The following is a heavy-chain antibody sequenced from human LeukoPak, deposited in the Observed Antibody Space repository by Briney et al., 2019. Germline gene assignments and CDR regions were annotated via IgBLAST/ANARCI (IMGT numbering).Heavy chain of an antibody. D-gene: IGHD1-14*01. CDR2: ISGSGDYT. Sequence: PGGSLRLSCAASGLTFISSAMTWVRQAPGKGLEWVSSISGSGDYTYYADSVKGRFTISRDNSKNTLYLQMTSLRAEDTAIYYCAKLTPNWGQGTMVTISS. V-gene: IGHV3-23*01. J-gene: IGHJ3*01. CDR1: GLTFISSA. CDR3: AKLTPN.